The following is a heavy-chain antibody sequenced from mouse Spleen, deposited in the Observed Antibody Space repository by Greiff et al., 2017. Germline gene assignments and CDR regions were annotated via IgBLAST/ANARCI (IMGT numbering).Heavy chain of an antibody. V-gene: IGHV1-42*01. CDR3: AREDSSGYVYYAMDY. D-gene: IGHD3-2*01. CDR1: GYSFTGYY. CDR2: INPSTGGT. Sequence: VQLQQSGPELVKPGASVKISCKASGYSFTGYYMNWVKQSPEKSLEWIGEINPSTGGTTYNQKFKAKATLTVDKSSSTAYMQLKSLTSEDSAVYYCAREDSSGYVYYAMDYWGQGTSVTVSS. J-gene: IGHJ4*01.